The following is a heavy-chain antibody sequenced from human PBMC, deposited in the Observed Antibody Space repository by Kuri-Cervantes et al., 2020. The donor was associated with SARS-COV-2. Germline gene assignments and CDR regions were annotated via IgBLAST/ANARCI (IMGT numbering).Heavy chain of an antibody. Sequence: SETLSLTCTVSGGSISSYYWSWIRQPAGKGLEWIGRIYTSGSTNYNPSLKSRVTMSVDMSKNQFSLKLSSVTAADTAVYYCARGGERGWSYYWWFDPWGQGTLVTVSS. CDR2: IYTSGST. J-gene: IGHJ5*02. D-gene: IGHD1-26*01. CDR3: ARGGERGWSYYWWFDP. CDR1: GGSISSYY. V-gene: IGHV4-4*07.